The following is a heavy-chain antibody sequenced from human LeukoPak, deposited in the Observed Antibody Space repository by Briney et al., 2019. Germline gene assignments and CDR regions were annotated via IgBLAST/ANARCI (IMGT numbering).Heavy chain of an antibody. CDR1: GFTFSSYT. D-gene: IGHD4-17*01. Sequence: AGGSLRLSCAASGFTFSSYTMTWVCQAPGKGLEWVASISVNSDHKPYADSVKGRFTISRDNAKNSLYLQMNSLAVDDTAVYFCTRGSYGDYEYWGQGNLVIVSS. J-gene: IGHJ4*02. V-gene: IGHV3-21*01. CDR2: ISVNSDHK. CDR3: TRGSYGDYEY.